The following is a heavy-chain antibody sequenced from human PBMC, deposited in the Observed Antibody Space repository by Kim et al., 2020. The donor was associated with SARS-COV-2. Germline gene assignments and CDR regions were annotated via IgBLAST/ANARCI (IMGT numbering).Heavy chain of an antibody. D-gene: IGHD1-26*01. Sequence: GGSLRLSCAASGFIFSIFGMNWVRQAPGKGLEWVSYISSNGLGTFTAASVEDRFIISRDNAKNLLFLQMNSLTDADTAIYHCARGEGDTWEGVMGGWGPG. J-gene: IGHJ6*01. V-gene: IGHV3-48*02. CDR2: ISSNGLGT. CDR3: ARGEGDTWEGVMGG. CDR1: GFIFSIFG.